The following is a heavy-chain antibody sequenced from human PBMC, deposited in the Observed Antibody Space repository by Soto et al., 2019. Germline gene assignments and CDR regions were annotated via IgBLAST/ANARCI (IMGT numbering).Heavy chain of an antibody. D-gene: IGHD6-19*01. CDR3: ARQGEWLEFVSGKTYSYYGMDV. J-gene: IGHJ6*02. CDR1: VYSFTSYW. V-gene: IGHV5-51*01. CDR2: IYPGDSDT. Sequence: GESLKISCKGSVYSFTSYWIGWVRQMPGKGLEWMGIIYPGDSDTRYSPSFQGQVTISADKSISTAYLQWSSLKASDTAMYYCARQGEWLEFVSGKTYSYYGMDVWGQATMLTVSS.